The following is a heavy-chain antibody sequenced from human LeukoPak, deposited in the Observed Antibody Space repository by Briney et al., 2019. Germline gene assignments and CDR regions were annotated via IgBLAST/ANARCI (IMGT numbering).Heavy chain of an antibody. J-gene: IGHJ4*02. CDR1: GFTFSSYS. V-gene: IGHV3-21*01. CDR2: ISSSSSYI. Sequence: PGGSLRLSCAASGFTFSSYSMNWVRQAPGKGLEWVSSISSSSSYIYYADSVKGRFTISRDNAKNSLYLQMNSLRAEDTAVYYCARAGPSSGYSSSWGQGTLVTVSS. CDR3: ARAGPSSGYSSS. D-gene: IGHD6-13*01.